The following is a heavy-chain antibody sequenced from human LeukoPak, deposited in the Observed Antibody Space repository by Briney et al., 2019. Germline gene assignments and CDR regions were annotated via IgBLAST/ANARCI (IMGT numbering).Heavy chain of an antibody. Sequence: SETLSLTCTVSGGSISSYYWSWIRQPPGKGLEWIGYIYYSGSTNYNPSLKSRVTISVDTSKNQFSLKLSSVTAADTAVYYCAAELERREWFDPWGQGTLVTVSS. J-gene: IGHJ5*02. V-gene: IGHV4-59*08. CDR3: AAELERREWFDP. CDR2: IYYSGST. D-gene: IGHD1-1*01. CDR1: GGSISSYY.